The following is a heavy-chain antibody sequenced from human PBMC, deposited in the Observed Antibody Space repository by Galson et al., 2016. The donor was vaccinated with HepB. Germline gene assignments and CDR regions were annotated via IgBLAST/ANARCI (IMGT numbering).Heavy chain of an antibody. CDR2: ISSSSSTI. CDR1: GLTFSSYS. Sequence: SLRLSCAASGLTFSSYSMNWVRQAPGKGLEWVSYISSSSSTIYSADSVKGRFTISRDNAKNSLYLQMNSLRADDTAVYYCARDFDYWGRGTLVTVSS. CDR3: ARDFDY. J-gene: IGHJ4*02. V-gene: IGHV3-48*01.